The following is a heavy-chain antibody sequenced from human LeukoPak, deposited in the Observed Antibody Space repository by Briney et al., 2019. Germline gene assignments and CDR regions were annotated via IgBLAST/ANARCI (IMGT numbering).Heavy chain of an antibody. J-gene: IGHJ6*03. CDR1: GGSISISNYY. Sequence: SETLSLTCTVSGGSISISNYYWGWIRQPPGKGLEWIGSMSYSGRTYYNPSLKTRVTVSLDTSKNQFSLNLISVTAADTAVYYCAREGDSSGYYYSYYYYYYMDVWGKGTTVTVSS. D-gene: IGHD3-22*01. CDR2: MSYSGRT. V-gene: IGHV4-39*07. CDR3: AREGDSSGYYYSYYYYYYMDV.